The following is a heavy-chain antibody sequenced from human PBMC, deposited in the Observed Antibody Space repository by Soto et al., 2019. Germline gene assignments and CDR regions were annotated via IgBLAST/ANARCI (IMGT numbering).Heavy chain of an antibody. J-gene: IGHJ5*02. D-gene: IGHD1-26*01. CDR3: GKARYGSGNYNWFDP. V-gene: IGHV3-30*18. CDR1: GFTFSSYG. CDR2: ISYDGSNK. Sequence: QVQLVESGGGVVQPGRSLRLSCAASGFTFSSYGMHWVRQAPGKGLEWVAVISYDGSNKYYADSVKGRFTISRDNSKNTLYLQMNSLRAEDTAVYYCGKARYGSGNYNWFDPWGQGTLVTVSS.